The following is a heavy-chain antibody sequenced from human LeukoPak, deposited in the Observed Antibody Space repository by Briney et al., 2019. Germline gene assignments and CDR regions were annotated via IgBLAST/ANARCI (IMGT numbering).Heavy chain of an antibody. V-gene: IGHV3-53*01. CDR3: ASKLGSYCSGSNCHNYYYYMDV. CDR1: GFTVSSNY. D-gene: IGHD2-15*01. Sequence: PGGSLRLSCTASGFTVSSNYMSWVRQAPGKGLEWVALIYSGGRTYHADSVKGRFTISRDNSKNTLSIQMNSLRAEDSAVYYCASKLGSYCSGSNCHNYYYYMDVWGKGTTVTVSS. J-gene: IGHJ6*03. CDR2: IYSGGRT.